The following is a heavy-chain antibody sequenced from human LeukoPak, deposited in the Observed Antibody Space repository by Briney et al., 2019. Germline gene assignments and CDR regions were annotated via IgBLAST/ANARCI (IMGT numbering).Heavy chain of an antibody. CDR1: GGSFSGYY. CDR2: INHSGST. D-gene: IGHD3-3*01. CDR3: ASEITIFGVVYAFDI. J-gene: IGHJ3*02. Sequence: SETLSLTCAVYGGSFSGYYWSWIRQPPGKGLEWIGEINHSGSTNYNPSLKSRVTISVDTSKNQFSLKLSSVTAADTAVYYCASEITIFGVVYAFDIWGQGTMVTVSS. V-gene: IGHV4-34*01.